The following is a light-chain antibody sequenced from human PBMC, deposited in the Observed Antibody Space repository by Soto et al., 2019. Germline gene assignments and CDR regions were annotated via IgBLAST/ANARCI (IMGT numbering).Light chain of an antibody. J-gene: IGKJ4*01. V-gene: IGKV1-5*03. CDR2: KAS. CDR3: QQYNTYPLT. Sequence: DFQMTQSPSTLSASVGDRVTITCRASQSIGTWLAWYQQKPGKAPKLLIYKASSLEGGVPSRFSGSGSGTEFNITVSSLQPDDFATYYCQQYNTYPLTFGGGTKVDIK. CDR1: QSIGTW.